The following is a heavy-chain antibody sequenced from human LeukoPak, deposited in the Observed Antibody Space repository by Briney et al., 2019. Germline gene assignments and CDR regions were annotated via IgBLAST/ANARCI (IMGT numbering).Heavy chain of an antibody. Sequence: SQTLSLTCAVSGASISSGAYYWSWIRHHPGKGLELIGYIYYSGSAYYNPSLKSRVTISIDTSKNQFSLQLSSVTAADTAVYYCVRYYYTSGSYSYFDYWGQGTLVTVSS. V-gene: IGHV4-31*11. CDR3: VRYYYTSGSYSYFDY. CDR2: IYYSGSA. CDR1: GASISSGAYY. J-gene: IGHJ4*02. D-gene: IGHD3-10*01.